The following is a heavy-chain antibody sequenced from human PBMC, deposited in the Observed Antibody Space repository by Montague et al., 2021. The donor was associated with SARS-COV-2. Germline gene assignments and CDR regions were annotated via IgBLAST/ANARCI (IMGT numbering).Heavy chain of an antibody. CDR1: GFSLSTSGMR. CDR2: IDWDDDK. D-gene: IGHD6-19*01. Sequence: PALVKPTQTLTLTCTFSGFSLSTSGMRASWIRQPPGKALEWLARIDWDDDKFYSTSLKTRLTITKDTSKNQVVLTMTNMGPVDTATYYCAHRQSRQWLAGGYFDYWGQGTLVTVSS. J-gene: IGHJ4*02. V-gene: IGHV2-70*04. CDR3: AHRQSRQWLAGGYFDY.